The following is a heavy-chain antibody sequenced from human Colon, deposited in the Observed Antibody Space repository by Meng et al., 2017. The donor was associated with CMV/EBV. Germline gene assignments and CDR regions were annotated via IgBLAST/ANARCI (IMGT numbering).Heavy chain of an antibody. CDR3: AGNVEVLPTAKVLWDS. CDR2: IYSNGGT. Sequence: SETLSLTCTVSGGSIRNYYWSWIRQSPGKELEWIGYIYSNGGTNYSPSLKSRVTISVDTSKNQCSLRRNSGTAADTAVNYWAGNVEVLPTAKVLWDSWGQGMLVTVSS. CDR1: GGSIRNYY. V-gene: IGHV4-59*01. D-gene: IGHD2-2*01. J-gene: IGHJ4*02.